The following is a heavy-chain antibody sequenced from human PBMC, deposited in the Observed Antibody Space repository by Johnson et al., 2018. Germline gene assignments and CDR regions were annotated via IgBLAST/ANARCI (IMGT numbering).Heavy chain of an antibody. CDR1: GGTFSSYA. V-gene: IGHV1-69*12. J-gene: IGHJ6*03. Sequence: QVQLVQSGAEVKKPGSSVKVSCKASGGTFSSYAINWVRQAPGQGLEWMGGIIPIFGTANYAQKFQGRVTIIADESTSTAYMELSSLRSEDTAVYYCARSSGYSYGSYYYYYMDVWGKGTTVTVSS. D-gene: IGHD5-18*01. CDR2: IIPIFGTA. CDR3: ARSSGYSYGSYYYYYMDV.